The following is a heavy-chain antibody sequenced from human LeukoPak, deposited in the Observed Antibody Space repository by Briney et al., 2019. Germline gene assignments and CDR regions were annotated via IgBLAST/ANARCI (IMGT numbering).Heavy chain of an antibody. J-gene: IGHJ4*02. CDR3: ARGETSSYDY. CDR1: GFTVSINY. CDR2: IYSGGNT. V-gene: IGHV3-53*01. D-gene: IGHD2-2*01. Sequence: GGSLRLSCAASGFTVSINYMSWVRQAPGKGQEWVSVIYSGGNTYYADSVKGRFTISRDNSKNTVYLQMNSLRAEDTAVYYCARGETSSYDYWGQGTLVTVSS.